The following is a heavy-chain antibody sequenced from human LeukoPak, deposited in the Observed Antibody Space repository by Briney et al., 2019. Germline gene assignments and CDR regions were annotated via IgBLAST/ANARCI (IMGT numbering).Heavy chain of an antibody. CDR3: TKEMRYCSGGRCPWSH. Sequence: GGSLRLSCAASGFAFSSYAMHWVRQTPGRGLEWVSGISADDDSANYADSVKGRFTISRDMSKKTLYLQMRSLRADDTAVYYCTKEMRYCSGGRCPWSHWGQGTLVSVSS. CDR2: ISADDDSA. J-gene: IGHJ4*02. V-gene: IGHV3-23*01. CDR1: GFAFSSYA. D-gene: IGHD2-15*01.